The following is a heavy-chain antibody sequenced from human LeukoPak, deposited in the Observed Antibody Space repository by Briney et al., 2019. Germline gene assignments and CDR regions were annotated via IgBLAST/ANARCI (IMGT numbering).Heavy chain of an antibody. D-gene: IGHD3-10*01. Sequence: SETLPLTCTVSGGSISSYYWSWIRQPPGHGLDWIGYIYYSGSTNYNPSLKSRVTISVDTSKNQFSLKLSSVTAADTAVYYCARDPDGSGSYSWGQGTLVTVSS. CDR2: IYYSGST. CDR1: GGSISSYY. J-gene: IGHJ5*02. V-gene: IGHV4-59*01. CDR3: ARDPDGSGSYS.